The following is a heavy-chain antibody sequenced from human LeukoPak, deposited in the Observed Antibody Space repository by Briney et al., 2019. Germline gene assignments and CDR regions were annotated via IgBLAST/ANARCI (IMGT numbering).Heavy chain of an antibody. J-gene: IGHJ4*02. CDR2: INPSSGAT. CDR3: ARRYCSSNSCYYFDY. CDR1: VVTFTAYY. V-gene: IGHV1-2*02. D-gene: IGHD2-2*01. Sequence: GGSVKDSCMQSVVTFTAYYMHWVRQAPGQGREWMGWINPSSGATNYAQNFQGRVTMTRDTSVSTGYMELSGLRSDDTAVYYCARRYCSSNSCYYFDYWGQGTLVTVPS.